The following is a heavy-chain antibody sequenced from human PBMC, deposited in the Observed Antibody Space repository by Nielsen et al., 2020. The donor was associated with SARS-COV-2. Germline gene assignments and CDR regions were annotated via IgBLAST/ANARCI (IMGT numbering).Heavy chain of an antibody. CDR1: GFTFSSYG. V-gene: IGHV3-33*01. Sequence: GESLKISCAASGFTFSSYGMHWVRQAPGKGLEWVAVIWYDGSNKYYADSVKGRFTISRDNAKNSLYLQMNSLRAEDTAVYYCARDRSGSYGPYYYGMDVWGQGTTVTVSS. D-gene: IGHD5-18*01. CDR2: IWYDGSNK. CDR3: ARDRSGSYGPYYYGMDV. J-gene: IGHJ6*02.